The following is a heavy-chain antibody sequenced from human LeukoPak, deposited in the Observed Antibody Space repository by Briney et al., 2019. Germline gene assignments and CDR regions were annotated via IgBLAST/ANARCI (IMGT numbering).Heavy chain of an antibody. CDR3: ARSERGDFWSGYDNWFDP. CDR1: GFTFSSYW. V-gene: IGHV3-7*01. J-gene: IGHJ5*02. D-gene: IGHD3-3*01. Sequence: PGGSLRLSCAASGFTFSSYWMTWVRQAPGKRLEWVANIKQDGSEKYYVDSVKGRLTISRDNAKNSLYLQMNSLRAEDTAVYYCARSERGDFWSGYDNWFDPWGQGTLVTVSS. CDR2: IKQDGSEK.